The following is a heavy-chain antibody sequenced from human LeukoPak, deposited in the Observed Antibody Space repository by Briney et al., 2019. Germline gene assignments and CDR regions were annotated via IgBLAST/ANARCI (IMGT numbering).Heavy chain of an antibody. CDR2: ISAYNGNT. V-gene: IGHV1-18*01. Sequence: PLASVKVSCKASGYTFTSCGISWVRQAPGQGLEWMGWISAYNGNTNYAQKLQGRVTMTTDTSTSTAYMELRSLRSDDTAVYYCARMYYYDSSGYGLNYYYYGMDVWGQGTTVTVSS. J-gene: IGHJ6*02. CDR1: GYTFTSCG. D-gene: IGHD3-22*01. CDR3: ARMYYYDSSGYGLNYYYYGMDV.